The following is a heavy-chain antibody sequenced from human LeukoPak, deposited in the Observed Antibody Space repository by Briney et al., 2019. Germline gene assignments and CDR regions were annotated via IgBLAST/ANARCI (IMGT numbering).Heavy chain of an antibody. V-gene: IGHV3-30*04. CDR2: ISYDGSNK. CDR3: ARDSTGTTDY. D-gene: IGHD1-7*01. J-gene: IGHJ4*02. CDR1: GFTFSSYA. Sequence: GGSLRLSCAASGFTFSSYAMHWVRQAAGKGLEWVAVISYDGSNKYYADSVKGRFTISRDNSKNTLYLQMNSLRAEDTAVYYCARDSTGTTDYWGQGTLVTVSS.